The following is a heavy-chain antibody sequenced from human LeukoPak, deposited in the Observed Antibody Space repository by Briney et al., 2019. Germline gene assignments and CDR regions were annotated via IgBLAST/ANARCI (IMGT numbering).Heavy chain of an antibody. D-gene: IGHD6-13*01. Sequence: GGSLRLSCAASGFTFSSYSMNWVRQAPGKGLEWVSSITTRSSYIHYADSVRGRFTISRDDAKNSLYLQMNSLRADDTAVYYCARDPAAAGTVWLDPWGQGTLVTVSS. CDR1: GFTFSSYS. CDR2: ITTRSSYI. CDR3: ARDPAAAGTVWLDP. J-gene: IGHJ5*02. V-gene: IGHV3-21*06.